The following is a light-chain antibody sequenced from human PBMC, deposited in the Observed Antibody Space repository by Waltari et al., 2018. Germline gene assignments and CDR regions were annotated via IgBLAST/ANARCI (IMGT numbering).Light chain of an antibody. CDR1: NSDVGGYNY. Sequence: QSALTQTASVSGSPGQSITISCTGTNSDVGGYNYVSWYQQYPGKAPKLMIYEVSNRPSGISNRFSGSKSGNTASLTISGLQAEDEADYYCSSFTSSSKVVFGGGTKLTVL. J-gene: IGLJ2*01. CDR2: EVS. V-gene: IGLV2-14*01. CDR3: SSFTSSSKVV.